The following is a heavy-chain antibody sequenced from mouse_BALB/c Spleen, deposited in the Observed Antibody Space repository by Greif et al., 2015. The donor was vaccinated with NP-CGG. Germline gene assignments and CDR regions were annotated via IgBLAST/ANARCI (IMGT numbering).Heavy chain of an antibody. CDR2: INPSTGYT. J-gene: IGHJ2*01. CDR1: GYTFTGYW. CDR3: ARRGDYDGFDC. D-gene: IGHD2-4*01. V-gene: IGHV1-7*01. Sequence: VQLQQSGAELAKPGASVKMSCKASGYTFTGYWMHWVKQRPGQGLEWIGYINPSTGYTEYNQKFKDKATLTADKSSSTAYMQLSSLTSEDSAVYYCARRGDYDGFDCWGQGTTLTVSS.